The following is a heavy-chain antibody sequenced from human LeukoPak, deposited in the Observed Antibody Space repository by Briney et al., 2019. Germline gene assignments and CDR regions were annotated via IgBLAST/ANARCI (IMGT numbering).Heavy chain of an antibody. V-gene: IGHV3-53*01. D-gene: IGHD6-25*01. Sequence: GGSLRLSCAAPGFTVSSNYMSWVRQAPGKGLEWVSVIYSSGSTFYADSVKGRFTISRDNSKNTVYLQMNSLRAEDTAVYYCARGESSALPMDVWGKGTTVTVSS. J-gene: IGHJ6*03. CDR3: ARGESSALPMDV. CDR1: GFTVSSNY. CDR2: IYSSGST.